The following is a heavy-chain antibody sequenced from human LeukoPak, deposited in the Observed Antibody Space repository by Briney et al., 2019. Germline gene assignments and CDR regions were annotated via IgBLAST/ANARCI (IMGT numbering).Heavy chain of an antibody. J-gene: IGHJ4*02. CDR1: GYTLTELS. Sequence: EASVKVSCKVSGYTLTELSMHWVRQAPGKGLEWMGGFDPEDGETIYAQKFQGRVTMTEDTSTDTAYMELSSLRSEDTAVYYCATDPPYGDYPFDYWGQGTLVTVSS. CDR3: ATDPPYGDYPFDY. CDR2: FDPEDGET. V-gene: IGHV1-24*01. D-gene: IGHD4-17*01.